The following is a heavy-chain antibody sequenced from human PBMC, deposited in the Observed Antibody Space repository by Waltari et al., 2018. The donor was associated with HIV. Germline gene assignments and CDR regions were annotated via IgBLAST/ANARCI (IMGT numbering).Heavy chain of an antibody. D-gene: IGHD2-2*01. CDR2: IYYSGST. V-gene: IGHV4-39*01. CDR3: ARQTEDIVVVPAAPGGALWFDP. J-gene: IGHJ5*02. Sequence: QLQLQESGPGLVKPSETLSLTCTVSGGSISSSSYYWGWIRQPPGKGLEWIGSIYYSGSTYYNPSHKSRVTISVDTSKNQFSRKLSSVTAADTAVYYCARQTEDIVVVPAAPGGALWFDPWGQGTLVTVSS. CDR1: GGSISSSSYY.